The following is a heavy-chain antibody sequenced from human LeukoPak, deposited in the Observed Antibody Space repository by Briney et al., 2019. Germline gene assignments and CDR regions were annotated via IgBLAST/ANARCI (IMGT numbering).Heavy chain of an antibody. Sequence: ASVKVSCKASGYTFTSYYMHWVRQAPGQGLEWMGIINPSGGSTSYAQKFQGRVTMTRDTSTSTVYMELSSLRSEDTAVYYCARDAGDTAMVNNWFDPWGQGTLVTVSS. V-gene: IGHV1-46*01. CDR1: GYTFTSYY. CDR2: INPSGGST. J-gene: IGHJ5*02. CDR3: ARDAGDTAMVNNWFDP. D-gene: IGHD5-18*01.